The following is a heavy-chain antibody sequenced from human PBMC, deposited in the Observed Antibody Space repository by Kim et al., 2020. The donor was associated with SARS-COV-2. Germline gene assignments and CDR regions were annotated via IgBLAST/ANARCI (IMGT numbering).Heavy chain of an antibody. CDR2: ISSSSSYI. J-gene: IGHJ4*02. CDR1: KFTFSSYS. Sequence: GGSLRLSCAASKFTFSSYSMNWVRQAPGKGLEWVSSISSSSSYIYYADSVKGRFTISRDNAKNSLYLQMNSLRAEDTAVYYCARAVWGVTSGFDYWGQGTVVTVSS. CDR3: ARAVWGVTSGFDY. V-gene: IGHV3-21*01. D-gene: IGHD3-10*01.